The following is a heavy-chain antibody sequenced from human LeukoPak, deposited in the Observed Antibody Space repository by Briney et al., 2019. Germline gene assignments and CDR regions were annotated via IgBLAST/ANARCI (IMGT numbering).Heavy chain of an antibody. CDR1: GGTFSSYA. CDR3: ARVAGATMAPYYMDV. Sequence: SVKVSRKASGGTFSSYAISWVRQAPGQGLEWMGGIIPIFGTANYAQKFQGRVTITTDESTSTAYMELSSLRSEDTAVYYCARVAGATMAPYYMDVWGKGTTVTVSS. J-gene: IGHJ6*03. V-gene: IGHV1-69*05. CDR2: IIPIFGTA. D-gene: IGHD3-10*01.